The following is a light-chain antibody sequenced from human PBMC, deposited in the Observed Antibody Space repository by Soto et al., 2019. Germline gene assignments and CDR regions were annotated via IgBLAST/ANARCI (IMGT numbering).Light chain of an antibody. J-gene: IGLJ1*01. V-gene: IGLV1-51*01. CDR3: GAWDGSLSAVV. CDR2: DND. CDR1: SSNIGSNY. Sequence: QSVLTQPPSVSAAPGQKVTISCSGSSSNIGSNYVSWYQQLPGAAPKLLIYDNDERPSGIPDRFSGSKSGTAATLGITGLQTGDEADYYCGAWDGSLSAVVFGAGTKVTVL.